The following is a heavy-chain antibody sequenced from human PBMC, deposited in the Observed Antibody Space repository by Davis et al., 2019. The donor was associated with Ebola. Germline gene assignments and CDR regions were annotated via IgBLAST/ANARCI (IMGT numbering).Heavy chain of an antibody. Sequence: AASVKVSCKASGYTFTGYYMLWVRQAPGQGLEWMGIINPSAGSTSYAQKFQGRVTMTRDTSTSTVYMELSSLRSEDTAVYYCARGFYNWNFQDYFDYWGQGTLVTVSS. CDR1: GYTFTGYY. D-gene: IGHD1-7*01. CDR3: ARGFYNWNFQDYFDY. CDR2: INPSAGST. J-gene: IGHJ4*02. V-gene: IGHV1-46*01.